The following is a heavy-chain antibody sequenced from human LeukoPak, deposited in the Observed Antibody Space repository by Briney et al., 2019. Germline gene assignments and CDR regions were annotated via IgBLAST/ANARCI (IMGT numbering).Heavy chain of an antibody. Sequence: ASVKVSCRTSGYTLTTYFMHWVRQAPGQGLEWMGWINPNNGGRNYAQKFQGRVTMTTDTSINTAYMELSGLRSDDTGVYYCARLGYGVNSADYWGQGTLVTVSS. CDR2: INPNNGGR. J-gene: IGHJ4*02. V-gene: IGHV1-2*02. D-gene: IGHD4-23*01. CDR1: GYTLTTYF. CDR3: ARLGYGVNSADY.